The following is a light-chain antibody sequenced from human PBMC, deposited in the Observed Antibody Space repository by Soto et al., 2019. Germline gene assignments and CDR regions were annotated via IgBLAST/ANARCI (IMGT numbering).Light chain of an antibody. J-gene: IGLJ1*01. CDR1: KNDIGVYDF. V-gene: IGLV2-14*01. CDR2: EVT. Sequence: QSALTQPPSASGSPGQSVTISCTGTKNDIGVYDFVSWYQHHPGKAPRLIIYEVTSRPSGVSDRFSGSKSGMTASLTISGLQPEDEADYFCASYRSANTLVVFGTGTKVTVL. CDR3: ASYRSANTLVV.